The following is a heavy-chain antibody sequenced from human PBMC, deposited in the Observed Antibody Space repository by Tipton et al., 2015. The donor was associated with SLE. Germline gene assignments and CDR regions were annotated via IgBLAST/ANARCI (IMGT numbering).Heavy chain of an antibody. J-gene: IGHJ4*02. Sequence: SLRLSCTASGFRFGDFAMTWVRQAPGKGLEWVGYIRAKAYGGTSEYAPSVKGRFIISRDDSNSVASLQLNNLRTEDTAIYYCTRGSGRYEYWGQGTRVTVSS. D-gene: IGHD6-19*01. CDR2: IRAKAYGGTS. CDR3: TRGSGRYEY. V-gene: IGHV3-49*04. CDR1: GFRFGDFA.